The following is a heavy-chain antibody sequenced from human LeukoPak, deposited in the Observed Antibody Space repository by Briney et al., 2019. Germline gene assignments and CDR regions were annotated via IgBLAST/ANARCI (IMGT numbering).Heavy chain of an antibody. CDR2: IQYDGGNE. CDR1: GFIFSSYG. D-gene: IGHD6-13*01. J-gene: IGHJ4*02. Sequence: GGSLRLSCAASGFIFSSYGMHWVRQAPGKGLEWVTFIQYDGGNEDYAESAKGRFTISRDNSKNTLYLEMNNLRVEDTAVYYCVKDRAIAAVGTGPLNDWGQGTLVIVSS. V-gene: IGHV3-30*02. CDR3: VKDRAIAAVGTGPLND.